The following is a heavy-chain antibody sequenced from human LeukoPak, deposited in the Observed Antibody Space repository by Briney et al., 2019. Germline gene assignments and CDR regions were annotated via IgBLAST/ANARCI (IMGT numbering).Heavy chain of an antibody. CDR2: MNPNSGNT. CDR3: ARVTGHLWFGELSGPFDY. D-gene: IGHD3-10*01. Sequence: ASVKVSCKASGYTFTSYGISWVRQATGQGLEWMGWMNPNSGNTGYAQKFQGRVTMTRNTSISTAYMELSSLRSEDTAVYYCARVTGHLWFGELSGPFDYWGQGTLVTVSS. V-gene: IGHV1-8*02. CDR1: GYTFTSYG. J-gene: IGHJ4*02.